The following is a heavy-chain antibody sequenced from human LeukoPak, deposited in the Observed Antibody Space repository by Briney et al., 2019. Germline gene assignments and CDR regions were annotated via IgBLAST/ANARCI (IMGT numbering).Heavy chain of an antibody. CDR1: GFTFSSYA. J-gene: IGHJ4*02. CDR2: ISGSGGST. CDR3: AKDGSMVVTAILAY. Sequence: GGSLRLSCAASGFTFSSYAMSWVRQAPGKGLEGVSAISGSGGSTYYADSVKGRFTISRDNSKNTLYLQMNSLRAEDTAVYYCAKDGSMVVTAILAYWGQGTLVTVSS. D-gene: IGHD2-21*02. V-gene: IGHV3-23*01.